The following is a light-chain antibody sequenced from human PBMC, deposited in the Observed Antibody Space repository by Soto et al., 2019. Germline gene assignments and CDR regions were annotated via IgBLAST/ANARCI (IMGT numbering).Light chain of an antibody. CDR1: QSISSY. CDR3: QQSYSTPPT. Sequence: DIQMTQSPSSLSASVGDRVTITCRASQSISSYLNWYQQKPGKAPKLLIYAATSLQSGVPSRFSGSGSGTAFPLTISSLQPEDFATYYCQQSYSTPPTFGQGTKVEIK. J-gene: IGKJ1*01. V-gene: IGKV1-39*01. CDR2: AAT.